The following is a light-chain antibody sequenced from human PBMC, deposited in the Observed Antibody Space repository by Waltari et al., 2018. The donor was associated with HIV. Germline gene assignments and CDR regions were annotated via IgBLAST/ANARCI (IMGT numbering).Light chain of an antibody. Sequence: DIHLPQSPAYLSASVGDRVTLTGRASEGVSRSLTWYQQEPGKAPKLLIYTASTLQSGVPSRFSGSGSGTEFTLTVTSLQPEDFATYYCQQFKSYPFTLGQGTELGIK. CDR1: EGVSRS. J-gene: IGKJ2*01. CDR3: QQFKSYPFT. V-gene: IGKV1-9*01. CDR2: TAS.